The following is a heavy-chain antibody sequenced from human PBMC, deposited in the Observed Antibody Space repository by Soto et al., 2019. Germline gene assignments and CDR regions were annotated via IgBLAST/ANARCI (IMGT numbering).Heavy chain of an antibody. D-gene: IGHD2-2*02. J-gene: IGHJ6*02. CDR1: GFTFSSYG. CDR2: ISYDGSNK. Sequence: QVQLVESGGGMVQPGRSLRLSCAASGFTFSSYGMHWVRQAPGKGLEWVAVISYDGSNKYYAHSVKGRFTISRDNSKDTLYLQMNSKRADGTAVYYCAKEQVVVVPDAIWAVYGYSWSYGMDVWGQGATVAVS. V-gene: IGHV3-30*18. CDR3: AKEQVVVVPDAIWAVYGYSWSYGMDV.